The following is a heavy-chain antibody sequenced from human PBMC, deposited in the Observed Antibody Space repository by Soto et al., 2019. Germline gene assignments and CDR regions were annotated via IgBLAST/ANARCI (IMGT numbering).Heavy chain of an antibody. CDR3: AKSYYDFWSGYYTGGLSMDV. CDR2: ISGSGGST. D-gene: IGHD3-3*01. Sequence: GGSLRLSCAASGFTFSSDAMSWVRQAPGKGLEWVSAISGSGGSTYYADSVKGRYTISRDNSKNTLYLQMNSLRAEDTAVYYCAKSYYDFWSGYYTGGLSMDVWGQGTTVTVSS. CDR1: GFTFSSDA. J-gene: IGHJ6*02. V-gene: IGHV3-23*01.